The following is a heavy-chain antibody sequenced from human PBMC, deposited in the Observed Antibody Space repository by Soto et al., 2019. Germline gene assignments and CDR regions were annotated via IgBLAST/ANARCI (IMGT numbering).Heavy chain of an antibody. CDR2: IIPIFGTA. J-gene: IGHJ2*01. CDR1: GGTFSSYA. V-gene: IGHV1-69*13. D-gene: IGHD3-22*01. Sequence: SVKVSCKAAGGTFSSYAISWVRQAPGQGLEWMGGIIPIFGTANYAQKFQGRVTITADESTSTAYMELSSLRSEDTAVYYCARAPGYYDTDWYFDLWGRGTLVTVSS. CDR3: ARAPGYYDTDWYFDL.